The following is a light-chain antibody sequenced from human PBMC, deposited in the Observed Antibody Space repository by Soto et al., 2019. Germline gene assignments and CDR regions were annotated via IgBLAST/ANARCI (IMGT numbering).Light chain of an antibody. CDR2: DAS. Sequence: EIVMTQSPATLSVSPGEGATLSCRASQSARSSLAWYQQKPGQAPRLLTYDASNRATGIPARFSGSGSGTDFTLTISSLEPEDFAVYYCQQRSNWPITFGQGTRLEIK. CDR3: QQRSNWPIT. J-gene: IGKJ5*01. CDR1: QSARSS. V-gene: IGKV3-11*01.